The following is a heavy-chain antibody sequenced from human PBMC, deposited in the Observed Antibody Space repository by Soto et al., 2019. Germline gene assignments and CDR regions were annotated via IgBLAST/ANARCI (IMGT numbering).Heavy chain of an antibody. CDR1: GFMFDSFA. V-gene: IGHV3-48*01. CDR2: INGGSDSI. CDR3: AREGGTIAAAGMGGSFDY. Sequence: EVQLVESGGGLVQPGGSLRLYCVGSGFMFDSFAMNWVRQAPGKGLEWVAYINGGSDSIYYAESVKGRFTISRDNARNSLSLQMNSLRAEDTAVYYCAREGGTIAAAGMGGSFDYWGQGTLVTVSS. D-gene: IGHD6-13*01. J-gene: IGHJ4*02.